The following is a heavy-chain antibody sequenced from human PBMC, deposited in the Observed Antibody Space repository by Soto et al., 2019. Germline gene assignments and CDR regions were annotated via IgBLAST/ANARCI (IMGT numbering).Heavy chain of an antibody. CDR2: IIPLFGTT. V-gene: IGHV1-69*13. Sequence: GASVTVSCKASGGTFRSYAISWVRQAPGQGPEWMGGIIPLFGTTNYAPKFQGRVTMTADETASTAYMELGSLRSEDTAVYYCASNNRASYHFGYWGQGTQVTVSS. CDR3: ASNNRASYHFGY. D-gene: IGHD3-16*02. CDR1: GGTFRSYA. J-gene: IGHJ4*02.